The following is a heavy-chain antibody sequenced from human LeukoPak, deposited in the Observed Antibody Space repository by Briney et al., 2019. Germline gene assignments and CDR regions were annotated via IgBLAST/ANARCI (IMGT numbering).Heavy chain of an antibody. V-gene: IGHV4-34*01. CDR1: GGSFSGYY. J-gene: IGHJ3*02. CDR2: INHSGST. Sequence: SETLSPTCAVYGGSFSGYYWSWIRQPPGKGLEWIGEINHSGSTNYNPSLKSRVTISVDTSKNQFSLKLSSVTAADTAVYYCARGPDSSGAFDIWGQGTMVTVSS. CDR3: ARGPDSSGAFDI. D-gene: IGHD6-19*01.